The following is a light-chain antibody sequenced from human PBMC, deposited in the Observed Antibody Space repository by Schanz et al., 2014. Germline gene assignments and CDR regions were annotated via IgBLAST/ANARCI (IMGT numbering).Light chain of an antibody. CDR2: AAS. Sequence: DIQMTQSPSSLSASVGDRVTITCRASQSISSYLNWYQQKPGKAPKLLIYAASSLQSGVPSRFSGSGSGTDFTLTISSLQPEDIATYYCQQSYSTPLTFGGGTKVELK. J-gene: IGKJ4*01. V-gene: IGKV1-39*01. CDR3: QQSYSTPLT. CDR1: QSISSY.